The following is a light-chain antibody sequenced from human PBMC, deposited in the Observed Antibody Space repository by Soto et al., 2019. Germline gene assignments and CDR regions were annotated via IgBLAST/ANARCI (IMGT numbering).Light chain of an antibody. CDR2: KGS. CDR3: QQYNTYPYT. V-gene: IGKV1-5*03. CDR1: QSIGSW. Sequence: DIQMTQSPSTLSASVGDRVTITCRASQSIGSWLVWYQQKPGKAPKLLIYKGSSLESGVPSRFSGSGSGTEFTLTISSLQPDDFASYYCQQYNTYPYTFGQGTQLEIE. J-gene: IGKJ2*01.